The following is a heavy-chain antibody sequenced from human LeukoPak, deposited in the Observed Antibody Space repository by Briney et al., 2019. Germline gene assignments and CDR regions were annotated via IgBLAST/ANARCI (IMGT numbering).Heavy chain of an antibody. Sequence: SGPTLVNPTQPLTLTCTFSGFSLSTRGVGVGWIRQPPGKALEWLALIYWDDDKRYSPSLESRLTITKDTSKNQVVLTMTNMDPVDTATYFCAHNGFGISWYNRFDPWGQGTLVTVSP. CDR2: IYWDDDK. D-gene: IGHD6-13*01. V-gene: IGHV2-5*02. CDR3: AHNGFGISWYNRFDP. CDR1: GFSLSTRGVG. J-gene: IGHJ5*02.